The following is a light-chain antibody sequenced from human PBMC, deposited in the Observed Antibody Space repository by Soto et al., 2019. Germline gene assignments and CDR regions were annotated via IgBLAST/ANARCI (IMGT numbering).Light chain of an antibody. CDR3: CSNAGSYEV. Sequence: QSAPTQPRSVSGSPGQSVTISCTGTSSDVGGYNYVSWYQQHPGKAPKGMIYDVSERPSGVPDRFSGSKSGNTASLTISGLQAEDEADYYCCSNAGSYEVFGGGTKLTVL. CDR1: SSDVGGYNY. CDR2: DVS. J-gene: IGLJ2*01. V-gene: IGLV2-11*01.